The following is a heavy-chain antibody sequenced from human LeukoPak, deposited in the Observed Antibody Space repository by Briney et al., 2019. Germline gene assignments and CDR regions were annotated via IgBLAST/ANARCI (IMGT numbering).Heavy chain of an antibody. CDR1: GVSFSGYY. J-gene: IGHJ4*02. D-gene: IGHD6-13*01. Sequence: SETLSLTCAVYGVSFSGYYWSWIRQPPGKGLEWIGHIYRGSTNYNPSLKSRVTISVDTSKNHFSLNLNSVTAADTAVYYCARGYSTSWTYYFDYWGQGALVTVSS. CDR2: IYRGST. V-gene: IGHV4-34*01. CDR3: ARGYSTSWTYYFDY.